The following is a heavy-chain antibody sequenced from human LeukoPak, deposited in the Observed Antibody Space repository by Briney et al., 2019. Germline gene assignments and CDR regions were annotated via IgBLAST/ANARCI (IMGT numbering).Heavy chain of an antibody. CDR3: ARDHRGGNSGDY. CDR1: GFTFSSYA. CDR2: ISYDGSNK. J-gene: IGHJ4*02. D-gene: IGHD2-21*02. Sequence: GGSLRLSCAASGFTFSSYAMHWVRQAPGKGLEWVAVISYDGSNKYYADSVKGRFTISRDNSKNTLYLQMNSLRAEDTAVYYCARDHRGGNSGDYWGQGTLVTVSS. V-gene: IGHV3-30-3*01.